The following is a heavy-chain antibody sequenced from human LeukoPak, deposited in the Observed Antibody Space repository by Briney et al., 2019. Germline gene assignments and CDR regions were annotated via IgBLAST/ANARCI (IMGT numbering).Heavy chain of an antibody. CDR2: INHSGST. V-gene: IGHV4-34*01. CDR1: GGSFSGYY. J-gene: IGHJ6*02. Sequence: SETLSLTCAVYGGSFSGYYWSWIRQPPGKGLEWIGEINHSGSTNYNPSLKSRVTISVDTSKNQFSLKLSSVTAADTAVYYCARRKPHTMVRGPDGMDVWGQGTTVTVSS. CDR3: ARRKPHTMVRGPDGMDV. D-gene: IGHD3-10*01.